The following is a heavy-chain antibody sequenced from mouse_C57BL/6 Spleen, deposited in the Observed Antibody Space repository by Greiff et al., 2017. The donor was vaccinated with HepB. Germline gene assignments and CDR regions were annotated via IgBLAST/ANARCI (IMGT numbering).Heavy chain of an antibody. CDR2: IYPGSGST. Sequence: VKLMESGAELVKPGASVKMSCKASGYTFTSYWITWVKQRPGQGLEWIGDIYPGSGSTNYNEKFKSKATLTVDTSSSTAYMQLSSLTSEDSAVYYCAREITTVVATEGYFDVWGTGTTVTVSS. CDR1: GYTFTSYW. V-gene: IGHV1-55*01. J-gene: IGHJ1*03. CDR3: AREITTVVATEGYFDV. D-gene: IGHD1-1*01.